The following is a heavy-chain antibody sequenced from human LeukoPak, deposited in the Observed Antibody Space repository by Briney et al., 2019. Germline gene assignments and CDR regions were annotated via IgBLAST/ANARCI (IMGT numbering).Heavy chain of an antibody. Sequence: SETLSLTCTVSGGSISSYYWSWIRQPPGKGLEWIGYIYYSGSTNYNPSLKSRVTISVDTSKNQFSLKLSSVTAADTAVYYCARRGAVGALVRYFHHWGQGTLVTVSS. CDR2: IYYSGST. V-gene: IGHV4-59*12. J-gene: IGHJ1*01. D-gene: IGHD1-26*01. CDR1: GGSISSYY. CDR3: ARRGAVGALVRYFHH.